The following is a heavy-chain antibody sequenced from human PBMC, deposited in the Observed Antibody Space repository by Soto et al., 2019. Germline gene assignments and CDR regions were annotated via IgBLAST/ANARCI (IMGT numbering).Heavy chain of an antibody. CDR1: AFTFSSYS. V-gene: IGHV3-21*01. D-gene: IGHD7-27*01. CDR3: ARWGKSSFDY. CDR2: ISSGDDYI. Sequence: GGSLRLSCAASAFTFSSYSMNWVRQAPGKGLEWVSSISSGDDYIYYTDSVKGRFTISRDNAKNSLFLQMNSLRAEDTAVYYCARWGKSSFDYWGQGTLVTVSS. J-gene: IGHJ4*02.